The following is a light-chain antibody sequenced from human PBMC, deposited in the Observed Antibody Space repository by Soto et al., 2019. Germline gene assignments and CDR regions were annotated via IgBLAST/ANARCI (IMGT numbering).Light chain of an antibody. CDR2: DAS. Sequence: DIQMTQSPSTLSASVGDRVTISCRASQSISSWLAWYQQKPGKAPKLLIYDASSLESGVPSWFSGSGFGTEFTLTISSLQPDDFATYYCQQYNSYSPWTFGQGTKVDIK. CDR3: QQYNSYSPWT. V-gene: IGKV1-5*01. CDR1: QSISSW. J-gene: IGKJ1*01.